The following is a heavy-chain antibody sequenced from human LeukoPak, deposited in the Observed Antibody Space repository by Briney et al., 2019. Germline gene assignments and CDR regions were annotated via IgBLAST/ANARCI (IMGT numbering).Heavy chain of an antibody. CDR1: GFTFSSYA. V-gene: IGHV3-23*01. Sequence: GGSLRLSCAASGFTFSSYAMSWVRQAPGKGLEWVSAISGSGGSTYYADSVKGRFTISRDNSKNTLYLQMNSLRAEDTAVYYCAVDPYYYDSSGYTTLGSYWGQGTLVTVSS. CDR2: ISGSGGST. D-gene: IGHD3-22*01. CDR3: AVDPYYYDSSGYTTLGSY. J-gene: IGHJ4*02.